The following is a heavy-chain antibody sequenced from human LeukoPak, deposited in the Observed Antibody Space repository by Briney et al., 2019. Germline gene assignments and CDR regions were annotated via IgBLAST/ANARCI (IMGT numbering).Heavy chain of an antibody. V-gene: IGHV1-46*01. CDR2: INPSGGST. CDR3: ARAGLRGAFDP. J-gene: IGHJ5*02. CDR1: GYTFTTYY. Sequence: ASVKVSCKASGYTFTTYYIHWVRQAPGQGLEWMGIINPSGGSTNCAQKFQGRVTMTRDTSTSTVYMDLSSLRSEDTAVYYCARAGLRGAFDPWGQGTLVTVSS. D-gene: IGHD4-17*01.